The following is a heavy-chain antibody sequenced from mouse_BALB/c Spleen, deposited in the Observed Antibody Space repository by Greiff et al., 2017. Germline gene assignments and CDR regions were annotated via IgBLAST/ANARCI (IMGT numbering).Heavy chain of an antibody. CDR3: ARNWVRAMDY. J-gene: IGHJ4*01. Sequence: QVQLKESGPELVKPGASVKISCKASGYAFSSSWMNWVKQRPGQGLEWIGRIYPGDGDTNYNGKFKGKATLTADKSSSTAYMQLSSLTSVDSAVYFCARNWVRAMDYWGQGTSVTVSS. CDR1: GYAFSSSW. D-gene: IGHD4-1*01. CDR2: IYPGDGDT. V-gene: IGHV1-82*01.